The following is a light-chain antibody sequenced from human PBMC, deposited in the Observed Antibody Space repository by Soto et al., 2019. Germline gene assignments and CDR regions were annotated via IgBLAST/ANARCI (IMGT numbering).Light chain of an antibody. CDR2: EVS. V-gene: IGLV2-14*01. CDR3: SSYTSSSTSV. Sequence: ALTQPASVSGSPGQSITISCTGTSSDVGGYNYVSWYQQHPGKAPKLMIYEVSNRPSGVSNRFSGSKSGNTASLTISGLQAEDEADYYCSSYTSSSTSVFGTGTKVTVL. J-gene: IGLJ1*01. CDR1: SSDVGGYNY.